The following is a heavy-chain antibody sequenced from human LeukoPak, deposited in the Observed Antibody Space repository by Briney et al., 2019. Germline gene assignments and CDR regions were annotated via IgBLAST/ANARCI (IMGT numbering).Heavy chain of an antibody. V-gene: IGHV1-69*01. J-gene: IGHJ4*02. CDR1: GGTFSSYA. Sequence: GASVKVSCKASGGTFSSYAISWVRQAPGQGLEWMGGIIPIFGTANYAQKFQGRVTITADESTSTAYMELSSLRSEDTAVYYCARAKQQLVLSGCDYWGQGTLVTVSS. CDR2: IIPIFGTA. D-gene: IGHD6-13*01. CDR3: ARAKQQLVLSGCDY.